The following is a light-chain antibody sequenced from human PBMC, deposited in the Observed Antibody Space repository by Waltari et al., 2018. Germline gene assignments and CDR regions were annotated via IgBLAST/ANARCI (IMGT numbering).Light chain of an antibody. Sequence: DIQMTQSPSSVSASVGDRVTITCRASQNIRNYLNWYQQKPGEAPKLLIYAASTLQSAVPSRFSSGGSGTDFSLTISVLRPEDLAIYYCQQTYSTPPTFGQGTKMEIK. CDR1: QNIRNY. CDR3: QQTYSTPPT. J-gene: IGKJ2*01. CDR2: AAS. V-gene: IGKV1-39*01.